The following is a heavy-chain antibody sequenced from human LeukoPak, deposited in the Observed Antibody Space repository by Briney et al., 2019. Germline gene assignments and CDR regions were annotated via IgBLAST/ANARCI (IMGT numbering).Heavy chain of an antibody. D-gene: IGHD2/OR15-2a*01. V-gene: IGHV4-30-2*01. J-gene: IGHJ2*01. CDR2: IYHSGST. Sequence: SQTLSLTCAVSGGSISSGGYSWSWIRQPPGKGLEWIGYIYHSGSTYYNPSLKSRVTISVDRSMNQFSLNLSSVTAADTAVYYCARLTTNDWYFDLWGRGTLVTVSS. CDR1: GGSISSGGYS. CDR3: ARLTTNDWYFDL.